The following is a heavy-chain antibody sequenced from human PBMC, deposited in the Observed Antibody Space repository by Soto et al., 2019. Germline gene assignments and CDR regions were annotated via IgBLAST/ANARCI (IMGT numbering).Heavy chain of an antibody. CDR3: AKDSQYLIAAAGSYFDY. D-gene: IGHD6-13*01. CDR2: ISYDGSNK. J-gene: IGHJ4*02. Sequence: GGSLRLSCAASGFTFSSYGIHWVRQAPGKGLEWVAVISYDGSNKYYADSVKGRFTISRDNSKNTLYLQMNSLRAEDTAVYYCAKDSQYLIAAAGSYFDYWGQGTLVTVSS. CDR1: GFTFSSYG. V-gene: IGHV3-30*18.